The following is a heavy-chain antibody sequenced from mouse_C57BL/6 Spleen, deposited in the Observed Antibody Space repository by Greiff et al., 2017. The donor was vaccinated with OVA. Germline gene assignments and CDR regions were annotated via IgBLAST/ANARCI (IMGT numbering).Heavy chain of an antibody. D-gene: IGHD1-1*01. Sequence: VQLQQSGAELVRPGASVKLSCTASGFNIKDYYMHWVKQRPEQGLEWIGRIAPEDGDTEYAPKFQGKATMTADTSSNTAYLQLSSLTSEDTAVYYCTTFYYGSSHYYAMDYWGQGTSVTVSS. CDR1: GFNIKDYY. V-gene: IGHV14-1*01. CDR3: TTFYYGSSHYYAMDY. J-gene: IGHJ4*01. CDR2: IAPEDGDT.